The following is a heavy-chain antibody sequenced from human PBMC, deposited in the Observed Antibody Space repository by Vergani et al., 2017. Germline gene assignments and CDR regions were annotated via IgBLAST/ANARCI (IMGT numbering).Heavy chain of an antibody. CDR3: AIGDSYSGPFGY. J-gene: IGHJ4*02. D-gene: IGHD5-12*01. Sequence: QVQLQESGPGLVKPSETLSLTCTVSGGSISSYYWSWIRQPPGKGLEWIGEINHSGSTNYNPSLKSRVTISVDTSKNQFSLKLSSVTAADTAVYYCAIGDSYSGPFGYWGQGTLVTVSS. CDR1: GGSISSYY. V-gene: IGHV4-59*12. CDR2: INHSGST.